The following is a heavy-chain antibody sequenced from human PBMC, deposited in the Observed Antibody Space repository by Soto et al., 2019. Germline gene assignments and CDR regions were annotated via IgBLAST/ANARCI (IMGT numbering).Heavy chain of an antibody. CDR1: GFTFTNAC. J-gene: IGHJ4*02. CDR3: TTDSYGSGELFGYFDF. D-gene: IGHD3-10*01. V-gene: IGHV3-15*01. Sequence: EVQLVESGGGLVEPGGSLRLSCAASGFTFTNACMSWVRQAPGKGLEWVGRIKTRTDGGTTDYAAPVKGRFTISRDDSKNTLYLQMNSLKTEDIAVYYCTTDSYGSGELFGYFDFWGQGTLVTVSS. CDR2: IKTRTDGGTT.